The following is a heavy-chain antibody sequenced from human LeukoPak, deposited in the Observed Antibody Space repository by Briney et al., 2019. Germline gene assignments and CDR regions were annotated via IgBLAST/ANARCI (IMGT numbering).Heavy chain of an antibody. V-gene: IGHV4-34*01. D-gene: IGHD2-21*02. CDR3: ASEDAYCGGDCYPY. J-gene: IGHJ4*02. CDR1: GGSFSGYY. Sequence: SETLSLTCAVYGGSFSGYYWSWIRQPPGKGLEWIGEINHSGSTNYNPSLKSRVTISVDTSKNQFSLKLSSVTAADTAVYYCASEDAYCGGDCYPYWGQGTLVTVSS. CDR2: INHSGST.